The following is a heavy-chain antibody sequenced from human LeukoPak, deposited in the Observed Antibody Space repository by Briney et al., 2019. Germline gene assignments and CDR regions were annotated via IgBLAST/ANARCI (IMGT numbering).Heavy chain of an antibody. D-gene: IGHD6-19*01. Sequence: SETLSLTCTVSGGSISSYYWSWIRQPPGKGLEWIGYIYYSGSTNYNPSLKSRVTISVDTSKNQFSLKLSSVTAADTAVYYCARQTIGYSSGWYDPWGQGTLVTVSS. V-gene: IGHV4-59*08. CDR3: ARQTIGYSSGWYDP. J-gene: IGHJ5*02. CDR2: IYYSGST. CDR1: GGSISSYY.